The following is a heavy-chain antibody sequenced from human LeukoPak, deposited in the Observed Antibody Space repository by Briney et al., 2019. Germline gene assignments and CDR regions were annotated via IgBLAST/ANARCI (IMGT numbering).Heavy chain of an antibody. V-gene: IGHV1-2*02. Sequence: ASVKVSCKASGYTFTSYYIHWVRQAPGQGLEWMGWINPNSGGTNYAQNFQGRVTMTRDTSISTAYMELSRLRSDDTAVYYCARGYYDSSDFEYFQHWGQGTLVTVSS. J-gene: IGHJ1*01. CDR2: INPNSGGT. CDR1: GYTFTSYY. D-gene: IGHD3-22*01. CDR3: ARGYYDSSDFEYFQH.